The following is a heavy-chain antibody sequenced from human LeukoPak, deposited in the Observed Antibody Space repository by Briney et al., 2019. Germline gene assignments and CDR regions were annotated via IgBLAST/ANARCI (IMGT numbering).Heavy chain of an antibody. J-gene: IGHJ5*02. CDR2: ISSSSSYI. D-gene: IGHD6-13*01. V-gene: IGHV3-21*01. Sequence: PGGSLRLSCAASGFTFSSYSMNWVRQAPGKGLEWVSSISSSSSYIYYADSVKGRFTISRDNAKNSLYLQMNSLRAEDTAVYYCARDLAALIAEALGPWGQGTLVTVTS. CDR3: ARDLAALIAEALGP. CDR1: GFTFSSYS.